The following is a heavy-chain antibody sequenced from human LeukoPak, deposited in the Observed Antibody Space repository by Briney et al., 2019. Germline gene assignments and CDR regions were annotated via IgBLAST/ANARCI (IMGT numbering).Heavy chain of an antibody. D-gene: IGHD4-23*01. CDR1: GYTFTGYY. V-gene: IGHV1-69*04. CDR3: ARDYTTVVTPPSDTFGDY. J-gene: IGHJ4*02. Sequence: GASVKVSCKASGYTFTGYYMHWVRQAPGQGLEWMGRIIPILGIANYAQKFQGRVTITADKSTSTAYMELSSLRSEDTAVYYCARDYTTVVTPPSDTFGDYWGQGTLVTVSS. CDR2: IIPILGIA.